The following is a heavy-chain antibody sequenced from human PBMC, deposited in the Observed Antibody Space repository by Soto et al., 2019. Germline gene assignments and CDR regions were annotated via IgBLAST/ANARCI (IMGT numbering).Heavy chain of an antibody. CDR1: GYTFSSYG. CDR2: MSPNSGNT. V-gene: IGHV1-8*02. D-gene: IGHD6-6*01. Sequence: ASVKVSCKASGYTFSSYGIIWVRQAPGQGLEWMGWMSPNSGNTSYAQKFQGRVTMTRNTSISTAYMELSSLRSEDTAVYYCARGWYSSSDFDYWGQGTPVTVSS. J-gene: IGHJ4*02. CDR3: ARGWYSSSDFDY.